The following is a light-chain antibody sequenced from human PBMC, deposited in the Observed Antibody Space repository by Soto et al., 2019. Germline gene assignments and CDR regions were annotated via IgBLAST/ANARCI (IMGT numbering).Light chain of an antibody. CDR2: GAS. J-gene: IGKJ1*01. CDR3: QQYNDWPAT. CDR1: QSVSSN. V-gene: IGKV3-15*01. Sequence: EVVMTQSPATLSVSPWESATLSCRASQSVSSNLAWYHQKPGQAPRLLISGASTRATGIPARFSGSGSGTEFTLTISSLQSEDLAVYYCQQYNDWPATFGQGTKVDIK.